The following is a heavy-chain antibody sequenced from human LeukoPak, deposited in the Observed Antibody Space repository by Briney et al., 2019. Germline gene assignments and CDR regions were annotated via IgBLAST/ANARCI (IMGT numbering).Heavy chain of an antibody. CDR2: ISYDGSNK. V-gene: IGHV3-30*18. Sequence: PGRSLRLSCAASVFTFSSYCMHWVRHAPGKGLEWVVVISYDGSNKYYADSVKGRFTISRDNSKNTLYLQMNSLRAEDTAVYYCAKDALYYYDSSGYSDYWGQGTLVTVSS. CDR1: VFTFSSYC. D-gene: IGHD3-22*01. CDR3: AKDALYYYDSSGYSDY. J-gene: IGHJ4*02.